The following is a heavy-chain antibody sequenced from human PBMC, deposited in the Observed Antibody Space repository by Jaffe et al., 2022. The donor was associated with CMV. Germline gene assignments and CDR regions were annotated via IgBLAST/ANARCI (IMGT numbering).Heavy chain of an antibody. Sequence: QVQLVQSGAEVKKPGASVKVSCKVSGYTLTELSMHWVRQAPGKGLEWMGGFDPEDGETIYAQKFQGRVTMTEDTSTDTAYMELSSLRSEDTAVYYCATMGYQLSYNHYYYYYGMDVWGQGTTVTVSS. CDR3: ATMGYQLSYNHYYYYYGMDV. CDR1: GYTLTELS. D-gene: IGHD2-2*01. V-gene: IGHV1-24*01. CDR2: FDPEDGET. J-gene: IGHJ6*02.